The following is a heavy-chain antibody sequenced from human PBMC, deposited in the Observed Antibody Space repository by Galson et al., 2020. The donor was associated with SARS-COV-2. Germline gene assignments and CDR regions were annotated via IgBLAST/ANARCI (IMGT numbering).Heavy chain of an antibody. D-gene: IGHD6-19*01. CDR1: GFSLSTSGVG. CDR3: AHRLAAVAANGYFDYWGQPIH. J-gene: IGHJ4*02. CDR2: IYWDDDK. V-gene: IGHV2-5*02. Sequence: SGPTLVKPTQTLTLTCTFSGFSLSTSGVGVGWIRQPPGKALEWLALIYWDDDKRYSPSLKSRLTITKDTSKNQVVLTMTNMDPVDTATYYCAHRLAAVAANGYFDYWGQPIHWGQGTLVTVSS.